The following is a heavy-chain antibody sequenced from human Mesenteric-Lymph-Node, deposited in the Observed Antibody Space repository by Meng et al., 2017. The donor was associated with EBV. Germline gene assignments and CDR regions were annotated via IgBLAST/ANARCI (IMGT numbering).Heavy chain of an antibody. V-gene: IGHV4-34*01. J-gene: IGHJ4*02. CDR3: ARGVNPAY. Sequence: QGERQPGGEGMFKPPETRSLTCAVAGGSFSGYYWTWIRQPPGKGLEWVGEINYRGSTNYNPSLKSRVTISVDTSKSQLYLKLSSVTAADTAVYYCARGVNPAYWGQGTLVTVSS. D-gene: IGHD2-2*01. CDR1: GGSFSGYY. CDR2: INYRGST.